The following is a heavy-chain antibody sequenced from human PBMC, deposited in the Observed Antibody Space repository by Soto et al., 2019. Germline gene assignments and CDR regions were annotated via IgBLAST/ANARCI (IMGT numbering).Heavy chain of an antibody. CDR1: GVAVGASA. CDR3: TRDLFSYDYSGILWFEP. J-gene: IGHJ5*02. CDR2: IRSKGHNYAT. Sequence: SCAPFGVAVGASALFWVCQASGKGPEWVGRIRSKGHNYATEYAASVKGRFTISRDDSKNTAYLQMNSLQTEDTAVYYCTRDLFSYDYSGILWFEP. D-gene: IGHD3-16*01. V-gene: IGHV3-73*01.